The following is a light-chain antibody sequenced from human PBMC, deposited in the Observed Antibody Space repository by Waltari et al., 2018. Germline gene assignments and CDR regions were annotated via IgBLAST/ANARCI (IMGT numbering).Light chain of an antibody. Sequence: EIILTQSPGTLSLSPGESATLSCKTSHTINSAYLAWYQQRPGQAPRLLIYSASSRATGVPPRFSGSGSGTDFTLTISRLEPEDVAVYYCQQYNNWPPWTFGQGTKVEIK. CDR1: HTINSAY. CDR3: QQYNNWPPWT. CDR2: SAS. V-gene: IGKV3-20*01. J-gene: IGKJ1*01.